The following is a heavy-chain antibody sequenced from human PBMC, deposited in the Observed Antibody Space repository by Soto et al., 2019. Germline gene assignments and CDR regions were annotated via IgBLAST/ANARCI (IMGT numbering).Heavy chain of an antibody. Sequence: GSLRLSCAASGFTFSSYSMNWVRQAPGKGLEWVSYISSSSSTIYYADSVKGRFTISRDNAKNSLYLQMNSLRDEDTAVYYCARVLLWFGEYRGPSDYWGQGTLVTVSS. V-gene: IGHV3-48*02. J-gene: IGHJ4*02. CDR2: ISSSSSTI. D-gene: IGHD3-10*01. CDR3: ARVLLWFGEYRGPSDY. CDR1: GFTFSSYS.